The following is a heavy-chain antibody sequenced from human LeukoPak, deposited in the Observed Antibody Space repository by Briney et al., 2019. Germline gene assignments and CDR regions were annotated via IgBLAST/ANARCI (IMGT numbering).Heavy chain of an antibody. CDR2: IYPGDSDT. J-gene: IGHJ6*02. V-gene: IGHV5-51*01. Sequence: GESLKISCKGSGYSFTSYWIGWVRQMPGKGLEWMGIIYPGDSDTRYSPSFQGQVTISADKSISTAYLQWSSLKASDTAMYYCARYSSSWYFDLGLKYYYYGMDVWGQGTTVTVSS. D-gene: IGHD6-13*01. CDR1: GYSFTSYW. CDR3: ARYSSSWYFDLGLKYYYYGMDV.